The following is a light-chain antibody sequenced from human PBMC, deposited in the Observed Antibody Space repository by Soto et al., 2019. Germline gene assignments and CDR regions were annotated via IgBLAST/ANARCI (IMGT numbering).Light chain of an antibody. Sequence: DIQMTQSPSTLSASVGDRVSITCRASQSISRQLAWYQQKPGKAPNLLIYQASNLETGAPSRFTGSGSGTEFTLTISSLQPDELETYYCLQYQSYWTFGQGTKVEVK. J-gene: IGKJ1*01. CDR3: LQYQSYWT. CDR1: QSISRQ. V-gene: IGKV1-5*03. CDR2: QAS.